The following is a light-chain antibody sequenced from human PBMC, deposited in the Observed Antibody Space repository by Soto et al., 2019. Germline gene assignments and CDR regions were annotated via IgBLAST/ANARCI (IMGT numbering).Light chain of an antibody. J-gene: IGLJ1*01. CDR2: EKN. CDR3: GTWDSSLSAYV. CDR1: SSNIVNNY. Sequence: QSVPKHPPPGSAAPVQKVTNSCSGNSSNIVNNYVSWYQQLPGTAPKLLIYEKNKRPSGIPDRFSGSKSGTSATLGITGLQTGDEADYYCGTWDSSLSAYVFGTGTKVTVL. V-gene: IGLV1-51*02.